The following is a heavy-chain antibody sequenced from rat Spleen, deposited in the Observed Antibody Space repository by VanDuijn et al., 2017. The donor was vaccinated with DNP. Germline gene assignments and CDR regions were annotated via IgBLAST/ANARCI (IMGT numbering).Heavy chain of an antibody. J-gene: IGHJ2*01. CDR3: ATETGFDY. V-gene: IGHV2-6*01. D-gene: IGHD5-1*01. CDR2: MSSGGRT. CDR1: GFSLTSYT. Sequence: QVQLKESGPGLVQPSQTLSLTCTVSGFSLTSYTVSWVRQPPGKGLEWIASMSSGGRTYYNSDLKIRLSISRDTSKSQVFLKMNRLQTEDAAIYCCATETGFDYWGQGVVVTVSS.